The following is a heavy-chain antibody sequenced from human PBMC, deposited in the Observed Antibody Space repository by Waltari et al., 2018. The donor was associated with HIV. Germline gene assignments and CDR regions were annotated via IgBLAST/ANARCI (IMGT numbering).Heavy chain of an antibody. CDR1: GGSISSSSYY. Sequence: QLQLQESGPGLVKPSETLSLTCTVSGGSISSSSYYWGWIRQPPGKGLEWIGSIYYSGSTYYNPSLKSRVTISVDTSKNQFSLKLSSVTAADTAVYYCARLGYYDFWSPLPYGMDVWGQGTTVTVSS. CDR2: IYYSGST. J-gene: IGHJ6*02. D-gene: IGHD3-3*01. CDR3: ARLGYYDFWSPLPYGMDV. V-gene: IGHV4-39*01.